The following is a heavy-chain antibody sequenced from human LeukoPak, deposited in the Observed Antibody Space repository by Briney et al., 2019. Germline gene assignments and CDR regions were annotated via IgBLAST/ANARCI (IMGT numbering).Heavy chain of an antibody. CDR3: ARANEYYYDSSGSSYFDY. J-gene: IGHJ4*02. CDR2: IYYSGST. D-gene: IGHD3-22*01. V-gene: IGHV4-59*12. CDR1: GGSISSYY. Sequence: SETLSLTCTVSGGSISSYYWSWIRQPPGKGLEWIGYIYYSGSTYYNPSLKSRVTISVDTSKNQFSLKLSSVTAADTAVYYCARANEYYYDSSGSSYFDYWGQGTLVTVSS.